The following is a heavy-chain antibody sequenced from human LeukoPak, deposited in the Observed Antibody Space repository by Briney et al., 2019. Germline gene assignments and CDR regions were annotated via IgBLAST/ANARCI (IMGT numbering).Heavy chain of an antibody. V-gene: IGHV3-49*03. Sequence: GSLRLSCTASGFIFGDYAMSWLRQAPGKGLEWVGFIRSKAYGGTTEYAASVKGRFTISRDDSKSIAYLQMNSLKTEDTAVYYCTRVVGYCSGGSCYPDYWGQGTLVTVSS. D-gene: IGHD2-15*01. J-gene: IGHJ4*02. CDR2: IRSKAYGGTT. CDR1: GFIFGDYA. CDR3: TRVVGYCSGGSCYPDY.